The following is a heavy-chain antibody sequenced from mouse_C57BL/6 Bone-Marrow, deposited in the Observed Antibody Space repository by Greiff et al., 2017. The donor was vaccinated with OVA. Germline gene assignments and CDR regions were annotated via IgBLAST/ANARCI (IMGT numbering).Heavy chain of an antibody. CDR2: IHPNSGST. CDR1: GYTFTSYW. CDR3: ARFTTVVAVYWYFDV. J-gene: IGHJ1*03. V-gene: IGHV1-64*01. D-gene: IGHD1-1*01. Sequence: VQLQQPGAELVKPGASVKLSCKASGYTFTSYWMHWVKQRPGQGLEWIGMIHPNSGSTNYNEKFKSKATLTVDKSSSTAYMQLSSLTSEDSAVYYCARFTTVVAVYWYFDVWGTGTTVTVSS.